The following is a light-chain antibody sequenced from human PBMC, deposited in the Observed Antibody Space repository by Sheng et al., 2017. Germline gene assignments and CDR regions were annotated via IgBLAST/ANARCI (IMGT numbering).Light chain of an antibody. CDR1: QSVGSY. CDR2: DAS. J-gene: IGKJ2*01. CDR3: QQRSNWPYT. Sequence: EIVLTQSPATLSLSPGERATLSCRASQSVGSYLAWYQQKPGQAPRLLIHDASNRATGIPARFSGSGSGTDFTLTISSLEPEDFAVYYCQQRSNWPYTFGPGTEAGDQT. V-gene: IGKV3-11*01.